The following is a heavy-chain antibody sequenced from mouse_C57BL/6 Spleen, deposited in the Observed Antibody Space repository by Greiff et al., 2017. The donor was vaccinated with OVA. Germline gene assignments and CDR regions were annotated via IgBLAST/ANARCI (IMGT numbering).Heavy chain of an antibody. D-gene: IGHD1-1*01. CDR2: INPSNGGT. Sequence: QVQLQQPGTELVKPGASVKLSCKASGYTFTSYWMHWVKQRPGQGLEWIGNINPSNGGTNYNEKFKSKATLTVDKSSSTAYMQLSSRTSEDSAVYYCARDGSSYWYFDVWGTGTTVTVSS. CDR3: ARDGSSYWYFDV. CDR1: GYTFTSYW. J-gene: IGHJ1*03. V-gene: IGHV1-53*01.